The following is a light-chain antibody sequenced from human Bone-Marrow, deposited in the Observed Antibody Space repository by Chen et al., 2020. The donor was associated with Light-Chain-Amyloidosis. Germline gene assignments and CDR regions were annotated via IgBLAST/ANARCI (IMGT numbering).Light chain of an antibody. J-gene: IGLJ1*01. Sequence: QSALTQPVSVSGSPGQSITISCTGTSSDVGGDNHVSWYQQHPDKAPKLMIYEVTNRPSCVPDRFSGSKSDNKASLTISGLQTEYEADYFCSSYTITNTLVFGSGTRVTVL. CDR1: SSDVGGDNH. V-gene: IGLV2-14*01. CDR2: EVT. CDR3: SSYTITNTLV.